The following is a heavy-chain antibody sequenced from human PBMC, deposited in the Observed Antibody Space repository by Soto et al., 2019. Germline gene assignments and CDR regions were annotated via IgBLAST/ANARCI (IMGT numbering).Heavy chain of an antibody. J-gene: IGHJ5*02. D-gene: IGHD2-2*01. CDR3: AKEKISTSCCNWFDP. Sequence: RGSLRLFCAASGFTFSSYGMHWVRQAPGKGLEWVAVISYDGSNKYYADSVKGRFTISRDNSKNTLYLQMNSLRAEDTAVYYCAKEKISTSCCNWFDPWGQGTLVTVSS. CDR2: ISYDGSNK. CDR1: GFTFSSYG. V-gene: IGHV3-30*18.